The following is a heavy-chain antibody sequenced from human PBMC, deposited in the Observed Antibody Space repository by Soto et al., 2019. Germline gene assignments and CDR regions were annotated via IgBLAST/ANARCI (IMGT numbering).Heavy chain of an antibody. CDR1: GFTFSSYG. J-gene: IGHJ4*02. D-gene: IGHD3-3*01. CDR3: ARQLYDFWSGYYWGYFDY. CDR2: IWYDGSNK. V-gene: IGHV3-33*01. Sequence: GGSLRLSCAASGFTFSSYGMHWVRQAPGKGLEWVAVIWYDGSNKYYADSVKGRFTISRDNSKNTLYLQMNSLRAEDTAVYYCARQLYDFWSGYYWGYFDYWGQGTLVTVSS.